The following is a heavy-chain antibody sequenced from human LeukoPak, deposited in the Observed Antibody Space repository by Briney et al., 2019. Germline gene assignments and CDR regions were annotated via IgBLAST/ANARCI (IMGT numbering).Heavy chain of an antibody. Sequence: GGSLRLSCAASGFAFSDFSMNWVRQAPGKGLEWVSSINSSSSYIYYADSVKGRFTISRDNAKNSLYLQMNSLRAEDTAVYYCARDGDYEAFDIWGQGTMVTVSS. CDR3: ARDGDYEAFDI. V-gene: IGHV3-21*01. CDR1: GFAFSDFS. CDR2: INSSSSYI. D-gene: IGHD4-17*01. J-gene: IGHJ3*02.